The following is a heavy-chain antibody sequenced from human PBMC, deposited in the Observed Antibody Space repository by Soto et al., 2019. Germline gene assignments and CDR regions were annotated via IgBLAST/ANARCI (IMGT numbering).Heavy chain of an antibody. Sequence: ASVKVSCKVSGYTLTELSMHWVRQAPGKGLEWMGSFDPEDGETIYAQKFQGRVTMTEDTSTDTAYMELSSLRSEDTAVYYCATDRDYVWGSYRYSFDYWGQGTLVTVYS. CDR2: FDPEDGET. V-gene: IGHV1-24*01. CDR3: ATDRDYVWGSYRYSFDY. D-gene: IGHD3-16*02. J-gene: IGHJ4*02. CDR1: GYTLTELS.